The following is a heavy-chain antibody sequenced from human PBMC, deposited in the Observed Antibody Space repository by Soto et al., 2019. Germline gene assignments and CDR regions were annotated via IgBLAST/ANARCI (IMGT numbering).Heavy chain of an antibody. Sequence: LRLSCAASGPSFISYPMTWVRQAPGKGLEWVSAISGSGDTTLYAASVRGRLIISRDNSKNKVYLDMSSLRAEDTALYYCAGPVGGYQVLFGTWYGTRSDYWGQGTLVTVSS. CDR2: ISGSGDTT. CDR1: GPSFISYP. V-gene: IGHV3-23*01. CDR3: AGPVGGYQVLFGTWYGTRSDY. D-gene: IGHD6-13*01. J-gene: IGHJ4*02.